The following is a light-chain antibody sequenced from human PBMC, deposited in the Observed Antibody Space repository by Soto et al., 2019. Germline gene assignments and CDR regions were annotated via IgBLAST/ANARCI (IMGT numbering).Light chain of an antibody. CDR1: QSIDRW. CDR3: QQHNRYPWT. V-gene: IGKV1-5*01. Sequence: DIQMTQSPSTVSASVEDRVTITCRASQSIDRWLAWYQQKPGKAPKVLIYDSSTLESGVPSRFSGSGSGTEFTLTISSVQPDDFGTYYCQQHNRYPWTFGQGTKV. CDR2: DSS. J-gene: IGKJ1*01.